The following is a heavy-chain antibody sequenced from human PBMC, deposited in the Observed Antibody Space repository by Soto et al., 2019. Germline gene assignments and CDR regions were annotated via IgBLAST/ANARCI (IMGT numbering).Heavy chain of an antibody. V-gene: IGHV4-31*03. CDR1: GGSVSSGAYY. CDR3: ARDRGGGDSGHHYFDA. J-gene: IGHJ4*02. CDR2: IQDIGKT. Sequence: PSETLSLTCTVSGGSVSSGAYYWTWIRHHPGKGLEWIGYIQDIGKTYYSPSLTSRVTMSVDTSKNQFSLTLSSVTAADTAVYYCARDRGGGDSGHHYFDAWGRGTLVTVSS. D-gene: IGHD2-21*02.